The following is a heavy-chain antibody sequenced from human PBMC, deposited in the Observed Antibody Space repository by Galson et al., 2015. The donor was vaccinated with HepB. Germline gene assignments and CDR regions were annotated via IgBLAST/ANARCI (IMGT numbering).Heavy chain of an antibody. CDR2: ISSTGATM. CDR1: GFTFSSYT. J-gene: IGHJ2*01. V-gene: IGHV3-48*02. Sequence: SLRLSCAASGFTFSSYTMNWVRQAPGKGLESVSYISSTGATMYYADSAKGRFTISRDNAQNSLYLQMNSLRDEDTAVYYCARVYFGSGSSSAYWYSDLWSRGALDTVSS. D-gene: IGHD3-10*01. CDR3: ARVYFGSGSSSAYWYSDL.